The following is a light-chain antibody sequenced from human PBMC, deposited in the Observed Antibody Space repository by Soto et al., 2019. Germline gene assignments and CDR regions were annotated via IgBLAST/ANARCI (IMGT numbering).Light chain of an antibody. CDR2: GAS. CDR3: QQYGSSPRFT. J-gene: IGKJ3*01. V-gene: IGKV3-20*01. Sequence: EIVLTQSPGTLSLSPGERATLSCRASQSVSSCFLAWYQQQPRQAPRLLIYGASSRATGIPDMFSGSGSWTAFTLTISRREPEDFAVYYCQQYGSSPRFTFGPGTKVDIK. CDR1: QSVSSCF.